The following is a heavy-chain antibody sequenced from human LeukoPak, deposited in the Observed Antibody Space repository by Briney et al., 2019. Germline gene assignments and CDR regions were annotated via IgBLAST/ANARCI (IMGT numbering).Heavy chain of an antibody. Sequence: GGSLRLSCAASGFTFSSYAMSWVRQAPGKGLEWVSAISGSGGSTYYADSVKGRFTISRDNSKNTLYLQMNSLRAEDTAVYYCAKDVRHCYGSGSYPYWGQGTLVTVSS. J-gene: IGHJ4*02. CDR2: ISGSGGST. CDR3: AKDVRHCYGSGSYPY. D-gene: IGHD3-10*01. CDR1: GFTFSSYA. V-gene: IGHV3-23*01.